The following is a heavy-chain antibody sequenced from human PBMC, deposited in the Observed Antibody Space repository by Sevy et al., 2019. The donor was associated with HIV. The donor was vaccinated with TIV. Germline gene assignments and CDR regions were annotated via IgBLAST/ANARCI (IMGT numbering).Heavy chain of an antibody. CDR2: FDPEDDET. J-gene: IGHJ4*02. CDR1: GYTLTQLS. Sequence: ASVKVSCKVSGYTLTQLSMHWVRQAPGKGLEGMGSFDPEDDETLYAQNFQDRVTMTEDTSTGTAYMELRTLRSEDTALYYCATTKDYYESSGSPFDYWGQGTLVTVSS. V-gene: IGHV1-24*01. CDR3: ATTKDYYESSGSPFDY. D-gene: IGHD3-22*01.